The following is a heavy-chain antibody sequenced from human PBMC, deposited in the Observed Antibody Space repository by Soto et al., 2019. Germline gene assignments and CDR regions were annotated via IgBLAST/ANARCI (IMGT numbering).Heavy chain of an antibody. CDR1: GGTFNSFG. D-gene: IGHD7-27*01. CDR2: IIPVFGTT. J-gene: IGHJ4*02. V-gene: IGHV1-69*01. Sequence: QVHVVQSGAEVKKPGSSVKVTCKAFGGTFNSFGINWVRQAPGQGLEWMGGIIPVFGTTKYAQKFRDRVKLVADGSTSTSYMELSSLTSEDTAVYYCAIEVWGRGGYYLDSWGQGTLVTVSS. CDR3: AIEVWGRGGYYLDS.